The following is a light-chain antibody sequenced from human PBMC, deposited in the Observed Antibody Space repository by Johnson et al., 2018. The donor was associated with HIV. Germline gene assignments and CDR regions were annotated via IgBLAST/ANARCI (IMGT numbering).Light chain of an antibody. CDR2: ENN. Sequence: QSVLTQPPSVSAAPGQKVTISCSGNSYDVRNNYVSCHQQFPGTAPKLLIYENNKRPSGIPDRFSGSKSGTSATLGITGIQTGDEADYYCGRWDTSLLAYVFGTGTKVTVL. CDR1: SYDVRNNY. J-gene: IGLJ1*01. CDR3: GRWDTSLLAYV. V-gene: IGLV1-51*02.